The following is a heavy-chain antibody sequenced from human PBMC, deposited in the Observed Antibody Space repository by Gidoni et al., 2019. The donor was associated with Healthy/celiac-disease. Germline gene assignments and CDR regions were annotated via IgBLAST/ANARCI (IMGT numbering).Heavy chain of an antibody. Sequence: EVQLVESGGGLVKPGGSLRLSCAASGFTFSNAWMNWVRQAPGKGLEWVGRIKSKTDGGTTDYAAPVKGRFTISRDDSKNTLYLQMNSLKTEDTAVYYCTTDPEYSSFRPLRHWGQGTLVTVSS. J-gene: IGHJ4*02. D-gene: IGHD6-6*01. CDR3: TTDPEYSSFRPLRH. CDR1: GFTFSNAW. CDR2: IKSKTDGGTT. V-gene: IGHV3-15*07.